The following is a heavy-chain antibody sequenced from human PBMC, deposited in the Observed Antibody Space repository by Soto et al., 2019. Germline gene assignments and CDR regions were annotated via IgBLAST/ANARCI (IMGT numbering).Heavy chain of an antibody. CDR3: ARERWDCSSNSYYTDAFDI. D-gene: IGHD2-2*02. V-gene: IGHV1-8*01. CDR2: MNPNSGNT. J-gene: IGHJ3*02. Sequence: ASVKVSCKASGYTFTSYDINWVRQATGQGLEWMGWMNPNSGNTGYAQKFQGRVTMTRNTSISTAYMELSSLRSEDTAVYYCARERWDCSSNSYYTDAFDIWGQGTMVTV. CDR1: GYTFTSYD.